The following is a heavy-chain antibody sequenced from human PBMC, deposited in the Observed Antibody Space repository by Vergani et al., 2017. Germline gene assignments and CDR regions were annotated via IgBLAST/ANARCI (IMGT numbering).Heavy chain of an antibody. CDR1: GGSMSGYY. V-gene: IGHV4-59*01. CDR3: GRVADFYGLGSRLLDL. J-gene: IGHJ5*02. Sequence: QVQLQESGPGLVKPSETLSLTCSVSGGSMSGYYWSWIRQPPGKELEWIGYMYHSGSTNYNPSLETRVTISGDTSKNQCSLKLNSVTAADTAVYYCGRVADFYGLGSRLLDLWGQGILVTVSS. D-gene: IGHD3-10*01. CDR2: MYHSGST.